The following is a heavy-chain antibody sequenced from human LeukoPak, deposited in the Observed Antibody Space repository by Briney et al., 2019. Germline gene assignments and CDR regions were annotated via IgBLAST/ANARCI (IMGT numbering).Heavy chain of an antibody. CDR3: ARVGIAAAGTGNLGY. D-gene: IGHD6-13*01. V-gene: IGHV1-18*01. Sequence: ASVKVSCKASGGTFSSYAISWVRQAPGQGLEWMGWISAYNGNTNYAQKLQGRVTMTTDTSTSTAYMELRSLRSDDTAVYYCARVGIAAAGTGNLGYWGQGTLVTVSS. CDR1: GGTFSSYA. CDR2: ISAYNGNT. J-gene: IGHJ4*02.